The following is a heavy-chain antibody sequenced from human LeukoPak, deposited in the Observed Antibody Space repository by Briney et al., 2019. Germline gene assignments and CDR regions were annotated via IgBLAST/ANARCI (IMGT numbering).Heavy chain of an antibody. V-gene: IGHV4-38-2*02. Sequence: PSETLSLTCTVSGYSISSGYYWGWIRQPPGKGLEWIGSIYHSGSTYYNPSLKSRVTISVDTSKNQFSLKLSSVTAADTAVYYCARDRNVLLWFGELLHDAFDIWGQGTMVTVSS. J-gene: IGHJ3*02. CDR1: GYSISSGYY. CDR3: ARDRNVLLWFGELLHDAFDI. CDR2: IYHSGST. D-gene: IGHD3-10*01.